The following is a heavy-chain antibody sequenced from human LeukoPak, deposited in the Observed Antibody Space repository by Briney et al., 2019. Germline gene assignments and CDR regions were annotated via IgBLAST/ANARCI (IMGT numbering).Heavy chain of an antibody. CDR2: ITDSSTST. CDR3: AKEHYYGSGSLDY. V-gene: IGHV3-23*01. D-gene: IGHD3-10*01. Sequence: GGSLRLSCAASGFTFSSFGMTWVRQASGKGLEWVSAITDSSTSTYYADSVKGRFTISRDNSKNTLYVQMNSLRAEDTAVYYCAKEHYYGSGSLDYWGQGTLVTVSS. CDR1: GFTFSSFG. J-gene: IGHJ4*02.